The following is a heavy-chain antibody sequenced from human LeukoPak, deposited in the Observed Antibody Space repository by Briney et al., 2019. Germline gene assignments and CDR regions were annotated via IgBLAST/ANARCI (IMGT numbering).Heavy chain of an antibody. CDR2: ISWNSGSI. CDR3: AKFRAGGYDYFDY. J-gene: IGHJ4*02. Sequence: GGSLRLSCAASGFTFDDYAMHWVRQAPGKGLEWVSGISWNSGSIGYADSVKGRFTISRDNSKNTLYLQMSSLRAEDTAGYYCAKFRAGGYDYFDYWGQGTLVTVSS. D-gene: IGHD5-12*01. CDR1: GFTFDDYA. V-gene: IGHV3-9*01.